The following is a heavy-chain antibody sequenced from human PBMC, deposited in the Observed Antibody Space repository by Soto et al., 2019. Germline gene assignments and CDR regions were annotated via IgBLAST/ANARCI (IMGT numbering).Heavy chain of an antibody. J-gene: IGHJ3*02. V-gene: IGHV3-53*01. CDR1: GFTVSSNY. CDR2: IYSGGST. CDR3: ARIIYDSSGYAALRGAFDI. Sequence: GGSLRPSCAASGFTVSSNYMSWVRQAPGKGLEWVSVIYSGGSTYYADSVKGRFTISRDNSKNTLYLQMNSLRAEDTAVYYCARIIYDSSGYAALRGAFDIWGQGTMVTVSS. D-gene: IGHD3-22*01.